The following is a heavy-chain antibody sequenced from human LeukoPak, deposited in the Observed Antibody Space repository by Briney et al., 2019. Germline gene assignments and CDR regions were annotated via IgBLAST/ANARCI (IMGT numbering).Heavy chain of an antibody. CDR2: IYYSGST. CDR3: ARVYGITQYYYYGMDV. Sequence: SETLSLTCTVSGGSISSYYWSWIRQPPGKGLEWIGYIYYSGSTNHNPSLKSRVTISVDTSKNQFSLKLSSVTAADTAVYYCARVYGITQYYYYGMDVWGQGTTVTVSS. J-gene: IGHJ6*02. CDR1: GGSISSYY. D-gene: IGHD1-14*01. V-gene: IGHV4-59*01.